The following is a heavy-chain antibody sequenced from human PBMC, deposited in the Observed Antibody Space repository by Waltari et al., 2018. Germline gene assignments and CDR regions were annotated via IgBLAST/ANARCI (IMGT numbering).Heavy chain of an antibody. D-gene: IGHD7-27*01. CDR2: IIQDGNAR. CDR3: AKDNWGRPGGIDGFDV. V-gene: IGHV3-7*04. CDR1: AFTFRPFW. Sequence: EVQLVESGGDLVRPGGSLRLSCAASAFTFRPFWMSWVRQDQGKGLDLSANIIQDGNARKYLASARGRFIVARDHAKNSLCLQMNSLRAEDTARYYCAKDNWGRPGGIDGFDVWGQGTMVTVSS. J-gene: IGHJ3*01.